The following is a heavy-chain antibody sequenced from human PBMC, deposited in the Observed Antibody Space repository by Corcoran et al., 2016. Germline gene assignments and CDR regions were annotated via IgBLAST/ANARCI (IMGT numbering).Heavy chain of an antibody. CDR3: ARDLEYCSGGSCLGYFDY. D-gene: IGHD2-15*01. CDR2: TYYRSKWYN. CDR1: GDSVSSNSAA. Sequence: QVQLQQSGPGLVKPSQTLSLTCAISGDSVSSNSAAWNWIRQSPSRGLEWLGRTYYRSKWYNDYAVSVKSRITINPDTSKNQFSLQLNSVTPEDTAVYYWARDLEYCSGGSCLGYFDYWGQGTLVTVSS. J-gene: IGHJ4*02. V-gene: IGHV6-1*01.